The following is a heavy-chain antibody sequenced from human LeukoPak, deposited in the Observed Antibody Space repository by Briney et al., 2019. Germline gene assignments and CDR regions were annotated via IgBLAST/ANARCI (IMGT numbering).Heavy chain of an antibody. Sequence: PGGSLSLSCAASGFTFSSYEMNWVRQGPGKGLEWVSKISSSGSAIYYADSVKGRFTISRDNAKSTLYLEMNSLRAEDTAVYYCARGGSLGYWGQGTLVTVSS. CDR1: GFTFSSYE. J-gene: IGHJ4*02. CDR3: ARGGSLGY. D-gene: IGHD6-19*01. V-gene: IGHV3-48*03. CDR2: ISSSGSAI.